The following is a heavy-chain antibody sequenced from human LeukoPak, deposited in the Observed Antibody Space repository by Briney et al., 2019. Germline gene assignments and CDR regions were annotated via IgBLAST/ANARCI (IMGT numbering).Heavy chain of an antibody. CDR2: ISAYNGNT. CDR1: GYTFTSYG. CDR3: AREIAAAGIRYFDY. Sequence: ASVKVSCKASGYTFTSYGISWVRQAPGQGLEWMGWISAYNGNTNYAQKLQGRVTMTTDTFTSTAYMELRSLRSDDTAVYYCAREIAAAGIRYFDYWGQGTLVTVSS. J-gene: IGHJ4*02. D-gene: IGHD6-13*01. V-gene: IGHV1-18*01.